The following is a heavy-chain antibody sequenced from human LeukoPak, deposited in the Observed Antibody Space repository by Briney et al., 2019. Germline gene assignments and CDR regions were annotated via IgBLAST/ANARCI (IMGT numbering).Heavy chain of an antibody. CDR3: ARDLILTDNGGSSAHDF. J-gene: IGHJ4*02. V-gene: IGHV3-23*01. CDR1: GFTFSSYG. Sequence: GGSLRLSCAASGFTFSSYGMSWVRQAPGKGVEWVSAISGSGGSTYYADSVKGRFTISRDNSKNTLYLQMNSLRAEDTAVYYCARDLILTDNGGSSAHDFWGQGTLVTVSS. D-gene: IGHD2-15*01. CDR2: ISGSGGST.